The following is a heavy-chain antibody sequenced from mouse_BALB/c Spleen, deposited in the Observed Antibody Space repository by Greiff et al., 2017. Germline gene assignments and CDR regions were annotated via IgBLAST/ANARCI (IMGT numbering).Heavy chain of an antibody. Sequence: EVQLQQSGPGLVKPSQSLSLTCSVTGYSITSGYYWNWIRQFPGNKLEWMGYISYDGSNNYNPSLKNRISITRDTSKNQFFLKLNSVTTEDTATYYCARDRYGNYRYYAMDYWGQGTSVTVSS. J-gene: IGHJ4*01. CDR1: GYSITSGYY. CDR2: ISYDGSN. CDR3: ARDRYGNYRYYAMDY. V-gene: IGHV3-6*02. D-gene: IGHD2-10*02.